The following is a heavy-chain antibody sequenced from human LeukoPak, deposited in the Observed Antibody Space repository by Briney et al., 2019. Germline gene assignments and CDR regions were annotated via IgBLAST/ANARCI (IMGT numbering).Heavy chain of an antibody. V-gene: IGHV3-33*06. Sequence: GRSLRLSCAASGFTFRNYGMHWVRQAPGKGLVWVAVIWYDGGYKYNEDSVKGRFTISRDNSKHTLYLQMNSLRAEDSAVYYCAKADRTGSYSYYYIDVWGKGTTVTVSS. CDR3: AKADRTGSYSYYYIDV. J-gene: IGHJ6*03. CDR2: IWYDGGYK. D-gene: IGHD2-21*01. CDR1: GFTFRNYG.